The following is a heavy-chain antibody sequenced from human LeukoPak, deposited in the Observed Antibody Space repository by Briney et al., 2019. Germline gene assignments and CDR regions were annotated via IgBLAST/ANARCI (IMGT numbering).Heavy chain of an antibody. D-gene: IGHD3-3*01. Sequence: GRSLRLSCAASGFTFSSYGMHWVRQAPGKGLEWVAVILYDGSNKYYADSVKGRFTISRDNSKNTLYLQMNSLRAEDTAVYYCAKAASGFGYYYGMDVWGKGTTVTVSS. CDR3: AKAASGFGYYYGMDV. CDR1: GFTFSSYG. CDR2: ILYDGSNK. J-gene: IGHJ6*04. V-gene: IGHV3-30*18.